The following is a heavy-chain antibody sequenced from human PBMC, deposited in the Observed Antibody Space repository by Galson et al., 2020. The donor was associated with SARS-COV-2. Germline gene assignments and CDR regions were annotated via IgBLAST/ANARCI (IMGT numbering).Heavy chain of an antibody. CDR3: VRDPSRAAADQGAGDA. CDR2: ISGSGGST. J-gene: IGHJ3*01. D-gene: IGHD6-13*01. CDR1: GFTFSSYA. V-gene: IGHV3-23*01. Sequence: GGSLRLSCAASGFTFSSYAMSWVRQAPGKGLEWVSAISGSGGSTYYADSVKGRFTISRDNSKNTLYLQMDSLRAEDTAVYYCVRDPSRAAADQGAGDAWGPGTMVTVAP.